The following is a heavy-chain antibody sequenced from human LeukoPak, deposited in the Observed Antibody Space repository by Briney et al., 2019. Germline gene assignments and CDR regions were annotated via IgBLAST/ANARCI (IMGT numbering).Heavy chain of an antibody. Sequence: PSETLSLTCAVYGGSFSGYYWSWTRQPPGKGLEWIGEINHSGSTNYNPSLKSRVTISVDTSKNQFSLKLSSVTAADTAVYYCARHFYGDYEDYWGQGTLVTVSS. D-gene: IGHD4-17*01. J-gene: IGHJ4*02. CDR1: GGSFSGYY. V-gene: IGHV4-34*01. CDR2: INHSGST. CDR3: ARHFYGDYEDY.